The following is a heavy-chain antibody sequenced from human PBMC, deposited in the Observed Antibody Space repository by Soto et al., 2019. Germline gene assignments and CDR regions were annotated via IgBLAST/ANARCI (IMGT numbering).Heavy chain of an antibody. J-gene: IGHJ6*02. Sequence: SVKVSCKASGGTFSSYAISWVRQAPGQGLEWMGGIIPIFGTANYAQKFQGRVTITADESTSTAYMELSSLRSEDTAVYYCARLPGYCSSTSCTNDYYYYGMDVWGQGTKVTVYS. CDR3: ARLPGYCSSTSCTNDYYYYGMDV. CDR1: GGTFSSYA. V-gene: IGHV1-69*13. CDR2: IIPIFGTA. D-gene: IGHD2-2*01.